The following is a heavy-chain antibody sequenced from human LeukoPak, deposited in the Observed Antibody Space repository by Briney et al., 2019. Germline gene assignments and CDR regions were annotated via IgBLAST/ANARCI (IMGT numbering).Heavy chain of an antibody. CDR2: IRYDGSNK. Sequence: GGSLRLSCAASGFSFSNAWMSWVRLAPGKGLEGVAFIRYDGSNKYYADSVKGRFTISRDNSKNTLYLQMNSLRAEDTAVYYCAKDERYSSSWFDYWGQGTLVTVSS. CDR3: AKDERYSSSWFDY. J-gene: IGHJ4*02. CDR1: GFSFSNAW. D-gene: IGHD6-13*01. V-gene: IGHV3-30*02.